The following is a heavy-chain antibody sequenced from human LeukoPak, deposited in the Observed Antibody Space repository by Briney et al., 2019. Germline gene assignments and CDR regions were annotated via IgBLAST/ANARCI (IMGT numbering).Heavy chain of an antibody. CDR2: ISSSSSYI. CDR1: GFTFSSYS. J-gene: IGHJ4*02. Sequence: GGSLRLSCAPSGFTFSSYSMNWVRQAPGKGLEWVSSISSSSSYIYYADSVKGRFTISRDNTKNSLYLQMNSLRAEDTAVYYCARRGLAVAGPFDYWGQGTLVTVSS. V-gene: IGHV3-21*01. CDR3: ARRGLAVAGPFDY. D-gene: IGHD6-19*01.